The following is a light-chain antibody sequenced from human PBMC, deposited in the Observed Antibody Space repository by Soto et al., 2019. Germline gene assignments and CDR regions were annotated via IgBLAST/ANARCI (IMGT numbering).Light chain of an antibody. V-gene: IGLV2-8*01. CDR3: SSYAGSNNV. J-gene: IGLJ1*01. CDR1: SSDVGGYNY. CDR2: EVS. Sequence: QPALTQPPSASGSPGQSVTISCTGTSSDVGGYNYVSWYQQHPGKAPKLMIYEVSKRPSGVPDRFSGSKSGNTASLTVSGLQAEDEADYYCSSYAGSNNVFGTGTKVT.